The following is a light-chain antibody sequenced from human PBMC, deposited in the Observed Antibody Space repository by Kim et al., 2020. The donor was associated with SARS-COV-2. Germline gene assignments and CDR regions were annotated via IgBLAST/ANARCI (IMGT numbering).Light chain of an antibody. Sequence: IGMAQYPATLSVSPGERATLSCRASQDIANNFAWYQHTPGQAPRLLLYGATTRATGVPARFTGSGSGTEFSLTITSLQSEDFVIYFCQQYSHWPYSFGQGTKLEI. CDR1: QDIANN. CDR2: GAT. CDR3: QQYSHWPYS. J-gene: IGKJ2*01. V-gene: IGKV3-15*01.